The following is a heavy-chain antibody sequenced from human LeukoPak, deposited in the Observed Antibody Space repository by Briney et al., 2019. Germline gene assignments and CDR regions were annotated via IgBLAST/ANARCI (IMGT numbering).Heavy chain of an antibody. Sequence: ASVKVSCKASGYTFTGYYMHWVRQAPGLGLEWMGWINPNSGGTNYAQKFQGRVTMTRDTSISTAYMELSRLRSDDTAVYYCARDKWELRGRNWFDPWGQGTLVTVSS. CDR2: INPNSGGT. J-gene: IGHJ5*02. D-gene: IGHD1-26*01. CDR1: GYTFTGYY. V-gene: IGHV1-2*02. CDR3: ARDKWELRGRNWFDP.